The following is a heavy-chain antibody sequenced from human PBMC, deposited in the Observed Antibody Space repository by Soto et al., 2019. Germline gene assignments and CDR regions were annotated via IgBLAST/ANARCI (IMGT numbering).Heavy chain of an antibody. Sequence: QVQLQESGPGLVKPSETLSLTCTVSDGSVSIGTYYWSWIRQPPGKGLEWIGFIHYSGSTNYNPSLKRRXTXSLXTSKNHFSLKLTSVNAADTAVYYCTRGGDAYKNGHWGQGTLVTVSS. D-gene: IGHD2-21*01. CDR1: DGSVSIGTYY. CDR3: TRGGDAYKNGH. V-gene: IGHV4-61*01. CDR2: IHYSGST. J-gene: IGHJ4*02.